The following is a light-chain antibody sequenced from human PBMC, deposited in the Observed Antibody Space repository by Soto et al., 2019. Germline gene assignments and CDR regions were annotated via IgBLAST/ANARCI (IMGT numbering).Light chain of an antibody. CDR3: QVWDSGSAHVL. Sequence: SSELTQPPSVSVAPGETARISCGGNNIGSKGVHWYQQKPGQAPVLVIYSDTDLPPVIPARFSGSNSANMATLTISRVEAGDEADYYCQVWDSGSAHVLFGGGTKLTVL. J-gene: IGLJ2*01. CDR2: SDT. CDR1: NIGSKG. V-gene: IGLV3-21*01.